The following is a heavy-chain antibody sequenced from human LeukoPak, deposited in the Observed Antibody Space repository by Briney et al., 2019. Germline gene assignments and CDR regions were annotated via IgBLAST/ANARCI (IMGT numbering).Heavy chain of an antibody. D-gene: IGHD1-20*01. CDR3: ARDADNWNDFGWFDS. Sequence: GSLRLSCAASGFTINTFSMSWVRQAPGKGLEWVSSIFSGSSYIFYADSVRGRFTISRDKAKNSLYLQMNSLRAEDTAVYYCARDADNWNDFGWFDSWGQGTLVTVSS. J-gene: IGHJ5*01. CDR1: GFTINTFS. CDR2: IFSGSSYI. V-gene: IGHV3-21*01.